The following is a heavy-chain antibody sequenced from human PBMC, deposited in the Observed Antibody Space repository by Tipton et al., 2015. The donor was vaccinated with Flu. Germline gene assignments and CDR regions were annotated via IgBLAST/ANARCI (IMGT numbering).Heavy chain of an antibody. D-gene: IGHD3-10*02. CDR1: GGSMRSTNYF. V-gene: IGHV4-39*01. CDR2: IYPSGTT. CDR3: ARLSYYDVDLKNFYFDY. Sequence: TLSLTCTVSGGSMRSTNYFCAWIRQPPGKRLELIGSIYPSGTTYYNPSLKSRVTISVDTSKSQFSLKLRSVTAADTAVYYCARLSYYDVDLKNFYFDYWGQGAQVTVSS. J-gene: IGHJ4*02.